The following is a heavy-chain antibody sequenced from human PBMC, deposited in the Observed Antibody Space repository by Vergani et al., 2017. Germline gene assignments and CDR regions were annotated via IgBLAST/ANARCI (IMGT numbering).Heavy chain of an antibody. Sequence: QVQLHESGPGLVKPSQTLSLTCTVSGGSINTGAYYWSWIRQPAGKGLEWIGRVYTSGMTNYNPSLKSRVTILVDRSKSQLSLKLTSVTAGDTAVYFCARELSYYYGSGSDDYNPYYYEGMDVWGPGTTVTVSS. D-gene: IGHD3-10*01. CDR1: GGSINTGAYY. CDR3: ARELSYYYGSGSDDYNPYYYEGMDV. V-gene: IGHV4-61*02. CDR2: VYTSGMT. J-gene: IGHJ6*02.